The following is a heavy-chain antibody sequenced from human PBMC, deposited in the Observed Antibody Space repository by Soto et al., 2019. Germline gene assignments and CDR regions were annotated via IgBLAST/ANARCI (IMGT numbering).Heavy chain of an antibody. D-gene: IGHD2-15*01. V-gene: IGHV1-18*01. CDR1: GYTSINYG. CDR3: ARDQDGISRDFDY. CDR2: ISVYIGIT. Sequence: ASLKVSCRASGYTSINYGISWVRQAPGQGLEWMGLISVYIGITNYAQKLQGRGTMTTDSTTSTAYMVLRSLRSDVTAVYYCARDQDGISRDFDYWGQGTLVTVSS. J-gene: IGHJ4*02.